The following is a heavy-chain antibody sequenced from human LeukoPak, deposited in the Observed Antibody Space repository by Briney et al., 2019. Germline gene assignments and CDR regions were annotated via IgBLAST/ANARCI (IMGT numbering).Heavy chain of an antibody. CDR1: GFTFSSYD. CDR3: ARVRGYCSGGSCYSPILPPTPYYYYGMDV. J-gene: IGHJ6*02. V-gene: IGHV3-48*03. CDR2: ISISGSAL. Sequence: GGSLRLSFAASGFTFSSYDMNCVREAPGGGLEWVSYISISGSALYYAGSLKGRLTISRDDATNSLYLQMKSLRAADTAVYYCARVRGYCSGGSCYSPILPPTPYYYYGMDVWGQGTTVTVSS. D-gene: IGHD2-15*01.